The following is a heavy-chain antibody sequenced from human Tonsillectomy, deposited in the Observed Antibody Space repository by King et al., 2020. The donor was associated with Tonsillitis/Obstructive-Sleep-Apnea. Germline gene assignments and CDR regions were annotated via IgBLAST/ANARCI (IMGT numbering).Heavy chain of an antibody. D-gene: IGHD3-22*01. V-gene: IGHV4-34*01. CDR3: AREYFSHSSGYYDY. J-gene: IGHJ4*02. CDR1: GGSFSGYY. CDR2: INHSGIT. Sequence: QVQLPQWGAGLLKPSETLSLTCAVYGGSFSGYYWTWIRQPPGKGLEWIGEINHSGITNYNPSLKSRVTISIDTSKNQFSLKLNSVTAADTAVYYCAREYFSHSSGYYDYWGQGTLVTVSS.